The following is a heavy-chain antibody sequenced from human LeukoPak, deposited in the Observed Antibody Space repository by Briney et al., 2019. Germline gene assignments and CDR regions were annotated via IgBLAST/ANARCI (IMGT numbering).Heavy chain of an antibody. CDR2: FDPEDGER. V-gene: IGHV1-24*01. D-gene: IGHD3-9*01. J-gene: IGHJ6*03. CDR3: ATGTPAGYYKDEYYYFMDV. CDR1: GYTLTELS. Sequence: ASVKVSCKVSGYTLTELSMHWVRQSPGKGLEWMGAFDPEDGERIYAEKFQGRVTMTEDTSTDTAYMELRSLTSEDTAMYYCATGTPAGYYKDEYYYFMDVWGKGTTVTVSS.